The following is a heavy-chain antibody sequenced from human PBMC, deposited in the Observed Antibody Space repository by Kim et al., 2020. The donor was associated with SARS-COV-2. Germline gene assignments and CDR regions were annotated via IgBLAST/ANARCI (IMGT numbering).Heavy chain of an antibody. V-gene: IGHV4-31*03. J-gene: IGHJ4*02. D-gene: IGHD3-22*01. CDR1: GGSISSGGYY. CDR3: ARGRITMIVVVTEFDY. CDR2: IYYSGST. Sequence: SETLSLTCTVSGGSISSGGYYWSWIRQHPGKGLEWIGYIYYSGSTYYNPSLKSRVTISVDTSKNQFSLKLSSVTAADTAVYYCARGRITMIVVVTEFDYWGQGTPVTVSS.